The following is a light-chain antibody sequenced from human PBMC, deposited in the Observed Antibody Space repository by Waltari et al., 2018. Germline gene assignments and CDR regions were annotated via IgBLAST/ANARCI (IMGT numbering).Light chain of an antibody. J-gene: IGLJ1*01. CDR3: SSYGGGNNFDG. Sequence: QSALTQPPSASGSPGQSVTISCTGTSSDVGAHHYVSWDQQHPGKAPKLIIYEVTERPSRVPDRFSGSQSGNTASLTVSGLQAEDEADYYCSSYGGGNNFDGFGSGTKLTVL. CDR2: EVT. V-gene: IGLV2-8*01. CDR1: SSDVGAHHY.